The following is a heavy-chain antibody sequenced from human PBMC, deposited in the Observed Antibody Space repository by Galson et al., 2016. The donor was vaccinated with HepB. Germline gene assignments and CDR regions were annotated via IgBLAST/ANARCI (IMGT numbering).Heavy chain of an antibody. J-gene: IGHJ4*02. CDR1: GFTFSRHW. CDR2: IDQEGSEK. V-gene: IGHV3-7*01. D-gene: IGHD5-24*01. Sequence: SLRLSCAASGFTFSRHWMSWVRQAPGKGLEWVANIDQEGSEKWYVDSVKGRFTISRDNAKNLVNLQVNSAKSEDTAVYYCARSLVGDGYSSGYWGQGILVSVSS. CDR3: ARSLVGDGYSSGY.